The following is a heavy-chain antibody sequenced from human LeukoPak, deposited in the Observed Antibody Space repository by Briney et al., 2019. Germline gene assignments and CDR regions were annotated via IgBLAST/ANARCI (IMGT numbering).Heavy chain of an antibody. CDR2: IIPIFGTA. CDR3: ARSMTTVTSGWFDP. CDR1: GGTFSSYA. Sequence: SVKVSCRASGGTFSSYAISWVRQAPGQGLEWMGRIIPIFGTANYAQKFQGRVTIATDESTSTAYMELSSLRSEDTAVYYCARSMTTVTSGWFDPWGQGTLVTVSS. D-gene: IGHD4-17*01. J-gene: IGHJ5*02. V-gene: IGHV1-69*05.